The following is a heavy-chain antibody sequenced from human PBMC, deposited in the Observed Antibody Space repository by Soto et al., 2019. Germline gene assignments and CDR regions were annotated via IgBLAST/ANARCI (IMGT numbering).Heavy chain of an antibody. CDR2: IYYSGST. CDR1: GGSISSSSYY. CDR3: ARLNRPTVPFAP. D-gene: IGHD4-17*01. Sequence: SETLSLTCTVSGGSISSSSYYWGWIRQPPGKGLEWIGSIYYSGSTYYNPSLKSRVTISVDTSKNQFSLKLSSVTAADTAVYYCARLNRPTVPFAPWGQGTLVTVSS. J-gene: IGHJ5*02. V-gene: IGHV4-39*01.